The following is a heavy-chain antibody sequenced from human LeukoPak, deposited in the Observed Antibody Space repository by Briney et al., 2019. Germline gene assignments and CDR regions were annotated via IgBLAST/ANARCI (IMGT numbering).Heavy chain of an antibody. J-gene: IGHJ3*02. CDR3: AKMLLNYYDTSGGAFDI. D-gene: IGHD3-22*01. CDR1: GFPFSSNS. Sequence: GGSLRLSCEASGFPFSSNSMSWVRQARGKGLEWVSSITSSSRYIYYADSVKGRFTISRDNANNSLYLQMSSLRAEDTAVYYCAKMLLNYYDTSGGAFDIWGQGTMVTVSS. CDR2: ITSSSRYI. V-gene: IGHV3-21*04.